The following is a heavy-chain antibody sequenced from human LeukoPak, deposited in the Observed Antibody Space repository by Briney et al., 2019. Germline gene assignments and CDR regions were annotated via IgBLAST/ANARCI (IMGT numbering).Heavy chain of an antibody. Sequence: SETLSLTCAVSGGSISSYYWSWIRQPPGKGLEWIGYIYYSGSTNYNPSLKSRVTISVDTSKNQFSLKLSSVTAADTAVYYCARVGPYYDILTGYYMGDYYFDYWGQGTLVTVSS. V-gene: IGHV4-59*01. CDR2: IYYSGST. CDR3: ARVGPYYDILTGYYMGDYYFDY. D-gene: IGHD3-9*01. CDR1: GGSISSYY. J-gene: IGHJ4*02.